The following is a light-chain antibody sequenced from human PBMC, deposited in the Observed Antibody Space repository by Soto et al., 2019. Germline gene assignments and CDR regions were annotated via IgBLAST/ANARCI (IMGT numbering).Light chain of an antibody. V-gene: IGLV2-14*01. CDR2: DVS. J-gene: IGLJ1*01. CDR3: SSYTTSNTRQIV. CDR1: RYDIGSYNY. Sequence: QSVLTQPASVSGSPGQAITISCTGTRYDIGSYNYVSWYQQHPGKAPKFMIYDVSNRPSGVSNRFSGSKSGNTASLTISGLQAEDEADYYCSSYTTSNTRQIVFGTGTKVTVL.